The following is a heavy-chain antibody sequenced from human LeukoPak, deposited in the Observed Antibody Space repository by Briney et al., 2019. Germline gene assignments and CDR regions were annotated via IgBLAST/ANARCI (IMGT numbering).Heavy chain of an antibody. CDR2: FYVGGAT. Sequence: GGSLRLSCAASGFTFSSYSMSWVRQAPGKGLERVSVFYVGGATYYADSVKGRFTISRDNSENTLYLQMKSLRAEDTAVYYCARGDGYNFFDYWGQGTLVTVSS. J-gene: IGHJ4*02. V-gene: IGHV3-53*01. CDR3: ARGDGYNFFDY. CDR1: GFTFSSYS. D-gene: IGHD5-24*01.